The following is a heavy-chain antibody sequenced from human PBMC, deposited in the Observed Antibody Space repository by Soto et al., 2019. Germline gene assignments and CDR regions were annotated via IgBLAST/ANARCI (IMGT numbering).Heavy chain of an antibody. J-gene: IGHJ6*02. Sequence: PSETLSLSCTVSGGSICSYYWSWIRQPPGKGLEWIGYIYYSGSTNYNPSLKSRVTISVDTSKNQFSLKLSSVTAADTAVYYCAGAYYDFWSGYRRAPYYYGMDVWGQGTTVTVSS. D-gene: IGHD3-3*01. CDR3: AGAYYDFWSGYRRAPYYYGMDV. CDR2: IYYSGST. CDR1: GGSICSYY. V-gene: IGHV4-59*01.